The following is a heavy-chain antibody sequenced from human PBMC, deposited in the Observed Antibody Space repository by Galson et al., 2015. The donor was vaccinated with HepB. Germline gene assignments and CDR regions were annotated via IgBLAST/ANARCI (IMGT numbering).Heavy chain of an antibody. V-gene: IGHV3-33*01. J-gene: IGHJ4*02. Sequence: SMILSCAASGVTFSNCGIHWVRQAPGEGREWGAVMRYDGSNNYYADSVKGRFTISRDNSKNTLYLQMNSLRAEDAAVYYCARDRYCGGDCHSSVSSFDFWGQGTLVTVSS. D-gene: IGHD2-21*01. CDR2: MRYDGSNN. CDR1: GVTFSNCG. CDR3: ARDRYCGGDCHSSVSSFDF.